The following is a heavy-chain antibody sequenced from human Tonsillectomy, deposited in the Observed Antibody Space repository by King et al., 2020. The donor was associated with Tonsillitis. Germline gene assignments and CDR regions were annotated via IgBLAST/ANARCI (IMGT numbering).Heavy chain of an antibody. J-gene: IGHJ4*02. CDR1: GYSFTNYW. V-gene: IGHV5-51*01. CDR2: IYPDDSDT. Sequence: QLVQSGAEVKKPGESLKISCKGSGYSFTNYWIGWVRQMPGKGLEWMGIIYPDDSDTKYSPSFQGQVTISADKSTSTAYLQWSSLKASDSAMYYCARLPPYGWGSDYTPLDYWGQGTRVPVSS. D-gene: IGHD3-10*01. CDR3: ARLPPYGWGSDYTPLDY.